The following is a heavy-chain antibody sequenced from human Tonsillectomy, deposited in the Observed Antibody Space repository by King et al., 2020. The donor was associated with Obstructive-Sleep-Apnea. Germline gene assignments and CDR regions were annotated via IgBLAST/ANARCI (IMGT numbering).Heavy chain of an antibody. Sequence: VQLVESGGVIVQPGGSLRLSCAASGFTFDDYAMHWVRQAPGKGLEWVSLISWDGSNTYYADSVKGRFTISRDNTRNSLYLQMDSLRAEDTALYYCVKDSLPKPSGGQFWSGCMDVWGQGTTVTVSS. CDR1: GFTFDDYA. V-gene: IGHV3-43D*03. J-gene: IGHJ6*02. D-gene: IGHD3-3*01. CDR3: VKDSLPKPSGGQFWSGCMDV. CDR2: ISWDGSNT.